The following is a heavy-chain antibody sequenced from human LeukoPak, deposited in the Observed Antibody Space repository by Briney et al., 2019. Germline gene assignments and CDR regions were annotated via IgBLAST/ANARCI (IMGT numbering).Heavy chain of an antibody. CDR1: GGSISSSSYY. CDR3: ARVYRPVNVWWPQYYYYYYGMDV. Sequence: SETLSLTCTVSGGSISSSSYYWGWIRQPPGKGLEWIGSIYYSGSTYYNPSLKSRVTISVDTSKNQFSLKLSSVTAADTAVYYCARVYRPVNVWWPQYYYYYYGMDVWGQGTTVTVSS. CDR2: IYYSGST. D-gene: IGHD5-12*01. V-gene: IGHV4-39*01. J-gene: IGHJ6*02.